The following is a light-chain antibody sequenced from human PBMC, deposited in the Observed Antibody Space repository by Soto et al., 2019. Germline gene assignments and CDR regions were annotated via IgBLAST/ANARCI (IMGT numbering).Light chain of an antibody. CDR1: QGISRY. Sequence: AIRMTQSPSSFSASTVDRVTITCRASQGISRYLAWYQQKPGKAPKLLIYAASTLQSGVPSRFSGRGSGTDFTLTISCLQSEDFATYYCQQYYSYPPAFGQGNKVEIK. J-gene: IGKJ1*01. V-gene: IGKV1-8*01. CDR3: QQYYSYPPA. CDR2: AAS.